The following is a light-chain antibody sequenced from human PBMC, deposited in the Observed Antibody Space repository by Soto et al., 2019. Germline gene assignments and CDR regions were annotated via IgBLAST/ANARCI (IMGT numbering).Light chain of an antibody. CDR3: CSYAGSSTPYV. CDR1: SSDVGSYNL. Sequence: QSALTQPASVSGSPGQSITISCTGTSSDVGSYNLVSWYQQHPGKAPKLMIYEVSKRPSGVSTRFSGSKSGNTASLTISGLPAEDEADYYCCSYAGSSTPYVFGTGTKVTVL. V-gene: IGLV2-23*02. J-gene: IGLJ1*01. CDR2: EVS.